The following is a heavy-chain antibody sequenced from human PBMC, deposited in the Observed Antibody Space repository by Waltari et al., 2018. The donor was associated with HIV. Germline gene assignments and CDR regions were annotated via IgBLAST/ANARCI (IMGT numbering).Heavy chain of an antibody. CDR2: IYYSGST. D-gene: IGHD3-22*01. Sequence: QLQLQESGPGLVKPSETLSLTCTVSGGSISSYYWSWIRQPPGKGLEWIGYIYYSGSTNYNPSLKSQVTISVDTSKNQFSLKLSSVTAADTAVYYCARDYYDSSGSSYGMDVWGQGTTVTVSS. J-gene: IGHJ6*02. CDR3: ARDYYDSSGSSYGMDV. CDR1: GGSISSYY. V-gene: IGHV4-59*01.